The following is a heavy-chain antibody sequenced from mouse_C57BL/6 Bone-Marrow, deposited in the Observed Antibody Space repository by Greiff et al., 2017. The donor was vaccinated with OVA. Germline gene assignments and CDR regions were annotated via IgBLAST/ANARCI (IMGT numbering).Heavy chain of an antibody. CDR1: GFTFSSYA. CDR3: ARDRGSGLFDY. Sequence: EVQGVESGGGLVKPGGSLKLSCAASGFTFSSYAMSWVRQTPEKRLEWVATISDGGSYTYYPDNVKGRFTISRDNAKNNLYLQMSHLKSEDTAMYYCARDRGSGLFDYWGQGTTLTVSS. V-gene: IGHV5-4*01. J-gene: IGHJ2*01. D-gene: IGHD3-2*02. CDR2: ISDGGSYT.